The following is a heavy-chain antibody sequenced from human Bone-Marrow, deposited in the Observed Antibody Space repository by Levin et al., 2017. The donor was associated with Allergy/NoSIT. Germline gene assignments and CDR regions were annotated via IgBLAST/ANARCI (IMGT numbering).Heavy chain of an antibody. CDR2: MYYSGAT. CDR3: ARMARSHHFDN. Sequence: SETLSLTCAVSGSSITDFFWWGWIRQPPGKGLEWLGYMYYSGATQYNPSLASRATLSVDSSKNQIFLSLSSLTALDTAVYYCARMARSHHFDNWGQGTLVAVS. J-gene: IGHJ4*02. CDR1: GSSITDFFW. V-gene: IGHV4-28*06.